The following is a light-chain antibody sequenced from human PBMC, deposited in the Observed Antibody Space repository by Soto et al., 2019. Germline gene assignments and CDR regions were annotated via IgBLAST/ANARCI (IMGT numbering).Light chain of an antibody. CDR2: EVS. CDR1: SSDVGGYNY. Sequence: QSALTQPPSASGSPGQSVTISCTGTSSDVGGYNYVSWYQQHPGKAPKLMIYEVSKRPSGVPDRFSGSKSGNTASLTVSGLQAEDEADYYCSSYAGGYTWVFGTGTKLTVL. V-gene: IGLV2-8*01. J-gene: IGLJ1*01. CDR3: SSYAGGYTWV.